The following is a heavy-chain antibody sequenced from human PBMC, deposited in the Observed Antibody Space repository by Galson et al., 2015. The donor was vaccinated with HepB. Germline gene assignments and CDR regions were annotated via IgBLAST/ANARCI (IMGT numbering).Heavy chain of an antibody. D-gene: IGHD3-16*01. CDR2: ISNSGGDI. CDR1: GFTFSSYA. V-gene: IGHV3-23*01. CDR3: AKQLWPTGGWFDP. Sequence: SLRLSCAASGFTFSSYAMSWVRQAPGKGLEWVSTISNSGGDIYYADSVKGRFTISRDISKDTLYLQMNSLRAEDTAVYYCAKQLWPTGGWFDPWGQGTLVTVSS. J-gene: IGHJ5*02.